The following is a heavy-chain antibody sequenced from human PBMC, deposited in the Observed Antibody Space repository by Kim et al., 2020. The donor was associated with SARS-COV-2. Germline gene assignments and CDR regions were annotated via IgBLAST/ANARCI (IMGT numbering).Heavy chain of an antibody. J-gene: IGHJ3*02. CDR2: IYYSGST. V-gene: IGHV4-59*01. Sequence: SETLSLTCTVSGGSISSYYWSWIRQPPGKGLEWIGYIYYSGSTNYNPSLKSRVTISVDTSKNQFSLKLSSVTAADTAVYYCARSPRGRGVASDIWGQGT. D-gene: IGHD3-10*01. CDR3: ARSPRGRGVASDI. CDR1: GGSISSYY.